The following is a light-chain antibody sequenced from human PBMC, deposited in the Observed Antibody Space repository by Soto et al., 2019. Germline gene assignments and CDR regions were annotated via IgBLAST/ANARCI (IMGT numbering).Light chain of an antibody. CDR2: AAS. J-gene: IGKJ1*01. CDR1: QSLSNY. Sequence: EILMTQSPSPLSASAGDRATLPCRASQSLSNYLNWYQQKPGQAPKLLIYAASSLQSGVPSRFSGSASGTEFTLTISSLQPDDFATYYCQHYNSYSEAFGQGTKVDIK. V-gene: IGKV1-5*01. CDR3: QHYNSYSEA.